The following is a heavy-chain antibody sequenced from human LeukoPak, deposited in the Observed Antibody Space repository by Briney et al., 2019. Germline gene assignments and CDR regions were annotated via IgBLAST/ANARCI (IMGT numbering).Heavy chain of an antibody. J-gene: IGHJ4*02. D-gene: IGHD3-10*01. Sequence: PGGSLRLSCAASGFTLSSYTMNWVRQALGKSPEWVALISTSGSFIHYADSVKGRFTISRDNAKNSLYLQMENLRVEDTATYFCARGGDFGVVTDSWGQGTKVSVSS. CDR2: ISTSGSFI. CDR3: ARGGDFGVVTDS. CDR1: GFTLSSYT. V-gene: IGHV3-21*04.